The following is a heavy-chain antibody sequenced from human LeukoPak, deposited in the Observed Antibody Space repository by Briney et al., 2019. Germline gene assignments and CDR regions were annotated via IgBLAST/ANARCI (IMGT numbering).Heavy chain of an antibody. Sequence: SETLSLTCAVYGGSFSGYYWSWIRQPPGKGLEWIGEINHSGSTNYNPSLKSRVTISVDTSKNQFSLKLSSVTAADTAVYYCARELRFRAPGRAFDPWGQGTLVTVSS. CDR3: ARELRFRAPGRAFDP. J-gene: IGHJ5*02. D-gene: IGHD1-7*01. CDR2: INHSGST. V-gene: IGHV4-34*01. CDR1: GGSFSGYY.